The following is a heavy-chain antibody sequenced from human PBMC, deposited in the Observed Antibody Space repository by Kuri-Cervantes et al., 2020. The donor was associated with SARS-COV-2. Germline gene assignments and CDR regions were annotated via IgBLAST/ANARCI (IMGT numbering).Heavy chain of an antibody. CDR1: GFTFSSYW. Sequence: GESLKLSCAASGFTFSSYWLSWVRQAPGKGLEWVAKIKQDGSEKYYVDSVKGRFTISRDNAKNSLYLQMNSLRAEDTAVYYCARDRWDWQLVRHYYYYGTNVWGQGTTVTVSS. V-gene: IGHV3-7*01. CDR2: IKQDGSEK. CDR3: ARDRWDWQLVRHYYYYGTNV. J-gene: IGHJ6*02. D-gene: IGHD6-13*01.